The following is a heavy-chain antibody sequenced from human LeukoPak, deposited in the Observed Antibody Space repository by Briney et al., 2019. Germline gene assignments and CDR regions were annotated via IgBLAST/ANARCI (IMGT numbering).Heavy chain of an antibody. CDR3: ARDTVEDSSGLDDAFDI. V-gene: IGHV1-3*01. CDR1: GYTFTSYA. J-gene: IGHJ3*02. CDR2: INAGNGNT. D-gene: IGHD3-22*01. Sequence: GASVKVSCKASGYTFTSYAMHWVRQAPGQRLEWMGWINAGNGNTKYSQKFQGRVTITRDTSASTACMELSSLRSEDTAVYYCARDTVEDSSGLDDAFDIWGQGTMVTVSS.